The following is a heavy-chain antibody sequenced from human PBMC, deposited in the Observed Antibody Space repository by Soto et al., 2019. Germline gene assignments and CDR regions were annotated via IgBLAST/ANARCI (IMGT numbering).Heavy chain of an antibody. CDR2: IIPIFGTA. V-gene: IGHV1-69*05. CDR1: GGTFSSYA. J-gene: IGHJ6*02. D-gene: IGHD3-22*01. CDR3: ATEGDGSGSYYYGMDV. Sequence: QVQLVQSGAEVKKPGSSVKVSCKASGGTFSSYAITWVRQAPGQGLEWMGGIIPIFGTANYAQKFRGXVXIXSDESTSTAYMALSSLRSEDTAVSYCATEGDGSGSYYYGMDVWGQGTTVTVSS.